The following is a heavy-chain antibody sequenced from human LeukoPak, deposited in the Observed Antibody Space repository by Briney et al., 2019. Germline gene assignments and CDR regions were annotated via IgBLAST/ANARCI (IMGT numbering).Heavy chain of an antibody. CDR2: INDSGST. CDR3: ARALLWFGELSFDY. Sequence: TSETLSLTCAVYGGSFSGYYLSWIRQPSGKGLEWIGEINDSGSTNYNPSLKSRVTISVDTSKNQFYLKLSSVTAADTAVYYCARALLWFGELSFDYWGQGTLVTVSS. CDR1: GGSFSGYY. V-gene: IGHV4-34*01. J-gene: IGHJ4*02. D-gene: IGHD3-10*01.